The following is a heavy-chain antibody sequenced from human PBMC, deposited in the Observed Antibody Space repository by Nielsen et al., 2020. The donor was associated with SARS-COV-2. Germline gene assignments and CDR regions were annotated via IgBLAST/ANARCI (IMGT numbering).Heavy chain of an antibody. CDR1: GFTFDDYA. J-gene: IGHJ4*02. CDR3: AKDLFPVGSSFDY. Sequence: SLKISCAASGFTFDDYAMHWVRQAPGKGLEWVSGISWNSGSIGYADSVKGRFTISRDNSKNMLYLQMNSLRAEDTALYYCAKDLFPVGSSFDYWGQGTLVTVSS. V-gene: IGHV3-9*01. CDR2: ISWNSGSI. D-gene: IGHD6-13*01.